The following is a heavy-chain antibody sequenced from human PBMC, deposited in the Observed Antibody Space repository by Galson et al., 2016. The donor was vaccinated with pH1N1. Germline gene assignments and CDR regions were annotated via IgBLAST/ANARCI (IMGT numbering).Heavy chain of an antibody. D-gene: IGHD5-12*01. CDR2: IKQDGSET. V-gene: IGHV3-7*01. CDR1: GFTFNSYW. Sequence: SLRLSCAASGFTFNSYWMTWVRQAPGKGLEWVASIKQDGSETYYVDPVKGRFTVSRDNAKNSLNLQMNRPRAEDTAVYYCVSIGSAYDTYFYDYGMDVWGQGTTVTVSS. J-gene: IGHJ6*02. CDR3: VSIGSAYDTYFYDYGMDV.